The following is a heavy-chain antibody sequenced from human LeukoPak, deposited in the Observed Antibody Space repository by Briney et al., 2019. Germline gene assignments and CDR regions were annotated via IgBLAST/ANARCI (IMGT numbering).Heavy chain of an antibody. J-gene: IGHJ6*03. CDR2: INPNSGGT. CDR1: GYTFTGYY. CDR3: AREGGGYYFDWFRYYYYYYMDV. Sequence: GASVKVSCKASGYTFTGYYMHWVRQAPGQGLEWMGWINPNSGGTNYAQKFQGRVTMTRDTSISTAYMELSRLRSDDTAVYYCAREGGGYYFDWFRYYYYYYMDVWGKGTTVTISS. V-gene: IGHV1-2*02. D-gene: IGHD3-9*01.